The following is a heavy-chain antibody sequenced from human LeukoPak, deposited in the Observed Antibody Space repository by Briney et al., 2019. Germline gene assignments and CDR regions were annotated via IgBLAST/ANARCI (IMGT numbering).Heavy chain of an antibody. J-gene: IGHJ4*02. D-gene: IGHD3-10*01. CDR2: ISSSSSYT. Sequence: KPGGSLRLSCAASGFTFSDYYMSWIRQAPGKGLEWVSYISSSSSYTNYADSVKGRFTISRDSAKNSLYLQMNSLRAEDTAVYYCARGDYYGSGSYYKFDYWGQGTLVTVSS. CDR1: GFTFSDYY. V-gene: IGHV3-11*06. CDR3: ARGDYYGSGSYYKFDY.